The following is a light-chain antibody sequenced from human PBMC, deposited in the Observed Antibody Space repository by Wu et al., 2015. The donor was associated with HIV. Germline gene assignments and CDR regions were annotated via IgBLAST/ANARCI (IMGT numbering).Light chain of an antibody. CDR1: QTVTSNY. J-gene: IGKJ1*01. CDR2: HSS. CDR3: QQYGSRTWT. Sequence: EIVLTQSPDTLYLSPGERATLSCRASQTVTSNYLAWYQHKPGQAPRLLIYHSSTRATGISDRFSGSGSGTDFTLTISRLEPEDFAVYYCQQYGSRTWTFGQGTKVEIK. V-gene: IGKV3-20*01.